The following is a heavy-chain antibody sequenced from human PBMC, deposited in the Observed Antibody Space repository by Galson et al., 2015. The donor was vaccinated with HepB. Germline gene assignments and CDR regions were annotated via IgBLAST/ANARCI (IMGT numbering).Heavy chain of an antibody. J-gene: IGHJ4*02. Sequence: SETLSLTCTVSGGSISSSSYYWGWIRQPPGKGLEWIGSIYYSGSTYYNPSLKSRVTISVDTSKNQFSLKLSPVTAADTAVYYCARDLGGIAARRYFDYWGQGTLVTVSS. CDR2: IYYSGST. CDR1: GGSISSSSYY. CDR3: ARDLGGIAARRYFDY. D-gene: IGHD6-6*01. V-gene: IGHV4-39*07.